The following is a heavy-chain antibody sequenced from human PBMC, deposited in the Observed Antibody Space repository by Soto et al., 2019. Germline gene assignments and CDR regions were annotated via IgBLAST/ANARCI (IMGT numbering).Heavy chain of an antibody. D-gene: IGHD6-19*01. V-gene: IGHV3-21*06. Sequence: GGSLRLSCAASGFSLCIQSFNWVRQAPGQGLEWVAYISSRSSLILYADSVRGRFVISRDNALNSLYLQMNSPRDEDTAIYYCARERGEYDSGWYIDRWGQGTPVTVSS. CDR1: GFSLCIQS. CDR2: ISSRSSLI. J-gene: IGHJ5*02. CDR3: ARERGEYDSGWYIDR.